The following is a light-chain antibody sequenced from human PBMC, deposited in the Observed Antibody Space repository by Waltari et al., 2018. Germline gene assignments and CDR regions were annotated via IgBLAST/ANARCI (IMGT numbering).Light chain of an antibody. V-gene: IGKV3-20*01. J-gene: IGKJ1*01. CDR1: QSVSRAV. Sequence: CRASQSVSRAVAWYQQKPGQAPRLLNYGASTRATGIPDRFSGSGSGTDFSLTISRLEPDDFAVYYCQHYLKLPVTFGQGTTVEI. CDR2: GAS. CDR3: QHYLKLPVT.